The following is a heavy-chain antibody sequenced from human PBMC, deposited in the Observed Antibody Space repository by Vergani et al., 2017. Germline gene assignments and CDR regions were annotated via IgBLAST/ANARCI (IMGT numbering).Heavy chain of an antibody. Sequence: QMQLQESGPGLVKASETLALTCTVSGDSIISRSYYWGWIRQPPGKGLEWIGSIYNSGNGDSSSSLKSRVTISADTSKNQFSLRLTSVTAADPAVYYCASGKYYSXSTSHFRGRYFDVWGRGTLVTVPS. D-gene: IGHD3-16*01. V-gene: IGHV4-39*01. CDR3: ASGKYYSXSTSHFRGRYFDV. CDR2: IYNSGNG. J-gene: IGHJ2*01. CDR1: GDSIISRSYY.